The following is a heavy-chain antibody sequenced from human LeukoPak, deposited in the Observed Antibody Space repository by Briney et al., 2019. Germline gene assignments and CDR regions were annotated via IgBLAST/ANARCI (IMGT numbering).Heavy chain of an antibody. J-gene: IGHJ4*02. V-gene: IGHV1-58*01. D-gene: IGHD1-1*01. Sequence: SVKVSCKASGFTFTSSAVQWVRQARGQGLEWIGWIVVGSGNTNYAQKFQERVTVNRDMSTSTAYMELSSLRSEGTAVYYCATDDVTTGTKTALGYWGQGTLVTVSS. CDR1: GFTFTSSA. CDR3: ATDDVTTGTKTALGY. CDR2: IVVGSGNT.